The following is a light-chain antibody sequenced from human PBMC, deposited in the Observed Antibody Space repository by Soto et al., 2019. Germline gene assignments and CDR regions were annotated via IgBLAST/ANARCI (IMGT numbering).Light chain of an antibody. CDR3: SSYTRSSTLG. Sequence: QSALTQPASVSGSPGQSITISCTGTSSDVGGYDYVSWYQQHPGKAPKLMIYDVNNRPSGVSDRFSGSKSDNTASLTISWLQAEDEADYYCSSYTRSSTLGFGGGTKLTVL. CDR1: SSDVGGYDY. J-gene: IGLJ2*01. V-gene: IGLV2-14*01. CDR2: DVN.